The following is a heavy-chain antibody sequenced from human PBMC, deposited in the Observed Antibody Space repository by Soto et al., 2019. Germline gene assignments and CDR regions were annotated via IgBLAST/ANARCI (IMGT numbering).Heavy chain of an antibody. CDR1: GGSISSYY. D-gene: IGHD2-2*01. J-gene: IGHJ4*02. Sequence: PSETLSLTCTASGGSISSYYWRWIRQPPGKGLEWIGYIYYSGSTNYNPSLKSRVTISVDTSTNQFSLKLSSVTAAYTAVYYCARIGSSVNYFDYGGQGTLVTVSS. CDR3: ARIGSSVNYFDY. CDR2: IYYSGST. V-gene: IGHV4-59*01.